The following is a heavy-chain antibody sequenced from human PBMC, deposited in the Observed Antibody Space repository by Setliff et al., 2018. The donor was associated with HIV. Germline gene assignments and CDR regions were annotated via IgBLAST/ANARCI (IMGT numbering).Heavy chain of an antibody. V-gene: IGHV4-61*09. Sequence: NPSETLSLTCTVSGASIKSKSDYWSWIRQPAGKGLEWLGHVYSNGRKTHSPSFAARISTSTDTSKNEISLRLASVTPTDTATYYCARGPATCPGDGEVCYTAAFDIWGQGIEVTVSS. CDR2: VYSNGRK. D-gene: IGHD4-17*01. CDR3: ARGPATCPGDGEVCYTAAFDI. CDR1: GASIKSKSDY. J-gene: IGHJ3*02.